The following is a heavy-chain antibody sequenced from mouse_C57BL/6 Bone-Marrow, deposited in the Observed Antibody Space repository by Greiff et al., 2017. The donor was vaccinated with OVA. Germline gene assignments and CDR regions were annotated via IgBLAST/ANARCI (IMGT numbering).Heavy chain of an antibody. D-gene: IGHD3-2*01. J-gene: IGHJ2*01. CDR1: GYTFTSYG. V-gene: IGHV1-81*01. CDR2: IYPRSGNT. Sequence: VQLQQSGAELARPGASVKLSCKASGYTFTSYGISWVKQRTGQGLEWIGEIYPRSGNTYYNEKFKGKATLTTDKSSSTAYLELRSLTSEDAAVYFCARSRRIRQEDWGQGTTLTVSS. CDR3: ARSRRIRQED.